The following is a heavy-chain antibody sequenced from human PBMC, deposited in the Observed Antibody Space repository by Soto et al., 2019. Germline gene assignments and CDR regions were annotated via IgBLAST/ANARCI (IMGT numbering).Heavy chain of an antibody. D-gene: IGHD3-16*02. J-gene: IGHJ3*02. Sequence: PSETLSLTCTVSGGSISSGDYYWSWIRQPPGKGLEWIGYIYYSGSTYYNPSLKSRVTISVDTSKNQFSLKLSSVTAADTAVYYCARDTGDMITFGGVIVRPNHDAFDIWGQGTMVTVSS. V-gene: IGHV4-30-4*01. CDR3: ARDTGDMITFGGVIVRPNHDAFDI. CDR1: GGSISSGDYY. CDR2: IYYSGST.